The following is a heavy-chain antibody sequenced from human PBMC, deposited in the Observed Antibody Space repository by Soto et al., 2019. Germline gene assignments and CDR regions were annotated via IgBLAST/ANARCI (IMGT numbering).Heavy chain of an antibody. CDR1: GYTFTSYD. V-gene: IGHV1-8*01. Sequence: ASVKVSCKASGYTFTSYDINWVRQAPGQGLEWMGWMNPNSGNTGYAQKFQGRVTMTRSNSINTLYLQMNSLRAEDTAVYYCARDPNGDYLGAFDFWGQKTMVTVSS. J-gene: IGHJ3*01. CDR2: MNPNSGNT. CDR3: ARDPNGDYLGAFDF. D-gene: IGHD4-17*01.